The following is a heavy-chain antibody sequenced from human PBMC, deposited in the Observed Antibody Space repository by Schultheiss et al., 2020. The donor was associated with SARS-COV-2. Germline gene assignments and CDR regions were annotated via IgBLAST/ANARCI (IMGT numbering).Heavy chain of an antibody. J-gene: IGHJ4*02. CDR3: ARDSSSSWFGY. CDR2: INPNSGGT. CDR1: GGTFSSYA. V-gene: IGHV1-2*02. Sequence: ASVKVSCKASGGTFSSYAISWVRQAPGQGLEWMGWINPNSGGTHYAQKFQGRVTMTRDMSTSTAYMELSSLRSEDTAVYYCARDSSSSWFGYWGQGTLVTVSS. D-gene: IGHD6-13*01.